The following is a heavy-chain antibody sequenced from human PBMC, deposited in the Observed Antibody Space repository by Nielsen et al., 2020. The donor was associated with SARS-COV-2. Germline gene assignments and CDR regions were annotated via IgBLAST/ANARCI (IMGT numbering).Heavy chain of an antibody. CDR2: ISYDGSNK. J-gene: IGHJ4*02. D-gene: IGHD1-26*01. Sequence: GESLKISCAASGFTFSSYGMHWVRQAPGKGLEWVAVISYDGSNKYYADSVKGRFTISRDNAKNSLYLQMNSLRAEDTAVYYCARDQSIVGAYSFRDWGQGTLVTVSS. CDR1: GFTFSSYG. V-gene: IGHV3-30*12. CDR3: ARDQSIVGAYSFRD.